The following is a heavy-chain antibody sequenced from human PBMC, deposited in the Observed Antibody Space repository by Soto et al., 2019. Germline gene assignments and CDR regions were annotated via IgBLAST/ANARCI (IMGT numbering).Heavy chain of an antibody. Sequence: SVKVSCKASGGSFSNFGISWVRQAPGQGLEWMGGIVPVFGRPNYAQRFRGRLTITADESTSTGCMELTSLRSDDTAVYYCAREGSGYNFWGQGTQVTVS. D-gene: IGHD5-12*01. CDR3: AREGSGYNF. V-gene: IGHV1-69*13. CDR2: IVPVFGRP. CDR1: GGSFSNFG. J-gene: IGHJ4*02.